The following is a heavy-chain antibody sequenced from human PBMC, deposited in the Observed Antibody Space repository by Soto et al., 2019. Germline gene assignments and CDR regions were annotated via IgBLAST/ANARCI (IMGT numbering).Heavy chain of an antibody. Sequence: QVQLVQSGAEVKKPGASVKVSCKASGYTFTSYAMHWVRQARGQRLEWMGWINAGNGNTKYSQKFQGRVTITRDTSASTAYMELSSLRSEDTAVYYCARGLNGYLYYFDYWGQGTLVTVSS. CDR1: GYTFTSYA. V-gene: IGHV1-3*01. CDR2: INAGNGNT. CDR3: ARGLNGYLYYFDY. J-gene: IGHJ4*02. D-gene: IGHD5-18*01.